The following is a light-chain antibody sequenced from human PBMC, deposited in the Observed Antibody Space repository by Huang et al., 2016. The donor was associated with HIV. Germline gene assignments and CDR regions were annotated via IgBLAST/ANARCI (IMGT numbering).Light chain of an antibody. CDR3: QQYYSPPYT. V-gene: IGKV4-1*01. CDR2: CAS. Sequence: DIVMTQSPDSLAVSLGERATINCKSSQSVLYSSNNKNYLAWYQQKPGQPPKLLIYCASTRESGVPDRVSGSGSGTDFTLTISSLQAGDVAVYYCQQYYSPPYTFGQGTKLEIK. J-gene: IGKJ2*01. CDR1: QSVLYSSNNKNY.